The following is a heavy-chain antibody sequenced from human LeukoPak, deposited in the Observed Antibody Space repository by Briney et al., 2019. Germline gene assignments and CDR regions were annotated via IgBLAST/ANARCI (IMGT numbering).Heavy chain of an antibody. V-gene: IGHV1-2*02. CDR2: INPNSGGT. Sequence: ASVKVSCKASGYTFTGYYMHWVRQAPGQGLEWMGWINPNSGGTNYAQKFQGRVTMTRDTSISTAYMELRSLRSDDTAVYYCARSLPAGVLLWFGELLLDYWGQGTLVTVSS. CDR3: ARSLPAGVLLWFGELLLDY. J-gene: IGHJ4*02. CDR1: GYTFTGYY. D-gene: IGHD3-10*01.